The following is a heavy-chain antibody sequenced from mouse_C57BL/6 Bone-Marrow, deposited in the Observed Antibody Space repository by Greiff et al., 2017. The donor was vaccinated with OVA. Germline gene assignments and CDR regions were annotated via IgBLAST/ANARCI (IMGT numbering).Heavy chain of an antibody. Sequence: VQLQQSGPELVKPGASVKMSCTASGYTFTSYVMHWVKQTPGQGLEWIGYIYPYNDGTKYNEKFKGKATMTSDKSSSTACMELSSLTSEGSAVSRKGYWYFDVWGTGTTVTVSS. D-gene: IGHD1-3*01. CDR1: GYTFTSYV. V-gene: IGHV1-14*01. CDR2: IYPYNDGT. J-gene: IGHJ1*03. CDR3: GYWYFDV.